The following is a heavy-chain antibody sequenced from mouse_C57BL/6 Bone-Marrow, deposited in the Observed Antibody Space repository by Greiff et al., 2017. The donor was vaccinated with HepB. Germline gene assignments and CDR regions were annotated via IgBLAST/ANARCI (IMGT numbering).Heavy chain of an antibody. J-gene: IGHJ1*03. D-gene: IGHD2-5*01. CDR3: AGRGSNYVSWYFDV. CDR1: GYTFTSYW. CDR2: IDPSDSYT. Sequence: VQLQQPGAELVRPGTSVKLSCKASGYTFTSYWMHWVKQRPGQGLEWIGVIDPSDSYTNYNQKFKGKATLTVDTSSSTAYMQLSSLTSEDSAVYYCAGRGSNYVSWYFDVWGTGTTVTVSS. V-gene: IGHV1-59*01.